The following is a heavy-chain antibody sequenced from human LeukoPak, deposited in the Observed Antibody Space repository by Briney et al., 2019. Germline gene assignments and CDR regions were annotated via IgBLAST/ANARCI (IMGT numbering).Heavy chain of an antibody. CDR1: GGSFSGYY. D-gene: IGHD3-10*01. J-gene: IGHJ4*01. CDR3: ARTLKWFGDYKGYFDY. Sequence: PSETLSLTCAVYGGSFSGYYWSWIRQPPGKGLEWIGEINHSGSTNYNPSLKSRVTISVDTSKNQFSLKLSSVTAADTAVYYCARTLKWFGDYKGYFDYWGHGTLVTVSS. V-gene: IGHV4-34*01. CDR2: INHSGST.